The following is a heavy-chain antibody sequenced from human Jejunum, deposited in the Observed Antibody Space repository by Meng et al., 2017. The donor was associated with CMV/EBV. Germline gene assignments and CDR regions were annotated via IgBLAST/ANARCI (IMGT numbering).Heavy chain of an antibody. CDR1: GYSFTADV. D-gene: IGHD3-16*01. CDR2: INSNSGAT. V-gene: IGHV1-2*02. Sequence: ALGYSFTADVIFWVRQAPGQGLEWMGWINSNSGATNYAQNFQGRVTMTRDTSISTVYMDLNSLTSDDTAIYYCVPYRTSSYWFGPWGQGTLVTVSS. J-gene: IGHJ5*02. CDR3: VPYRTSSYWFGP.